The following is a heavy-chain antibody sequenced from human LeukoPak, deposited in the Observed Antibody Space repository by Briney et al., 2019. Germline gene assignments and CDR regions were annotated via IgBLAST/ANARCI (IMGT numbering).Heavy chain of an antibody. D-gene: IGHD4-17*01. J-gene: IGHJ4*02. Sequence: RSGGSLRLSCAASGFTFSIYNMNWVRQAPGKGLEWVSSISSSSYIYYADSVKGRFTISRDNAKNSLYLQMNSLRAEDTAVYYCARLTTTVTTPFDYWGQGTLVTVSS. CDR1: GFTFSIYN. CDR3: ARLTTTVTTPFDY. V-gene: IGHV3-21*01. CDR2: ISSSSYI.